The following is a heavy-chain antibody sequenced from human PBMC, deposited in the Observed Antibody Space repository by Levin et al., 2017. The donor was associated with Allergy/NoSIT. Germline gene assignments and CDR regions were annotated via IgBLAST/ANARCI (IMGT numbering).Heavy chain of an antibody. J-gene: IGHJ4*02. V-gene: IGHV3-30-3*01. CDR3: ARDLGGGYCSGGSCYRPDY. CDR2: ISYDGSNK. D-gene: IGHD2-15*01. CDR1: GFTFSSYA. Sequence: GESLKISCAASGFTFSSYAMHWVRQAPGKGLEWVAVISYDGSNKYYADSVKGRFTISRDNSKNTLYLQMNSLRAEDTAVYYCARDLGGGYCSGGSCYRPDYWGQGTLVTVSS.